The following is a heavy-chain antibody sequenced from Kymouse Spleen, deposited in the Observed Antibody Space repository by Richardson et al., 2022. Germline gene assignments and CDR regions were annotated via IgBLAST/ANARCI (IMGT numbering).Heavy chain of an antibody. J-gene: IGHJ3*02. D-gene: IGHD1-7*01. CDR2: ISYDGSNK. V-gene: IGHV3-30*18. Sequence: QVQLVESGGGVVQPGRSLRLSCAASGFTFSSYGMHWVRQAPGKGLEWVAVISYDGSNKYYADSVKGRFTISRDNSKNTLYLQMNSLRAEDTAVYYCAKDRGLELDAFDIWGQGTMVTVSS. CDR3: AKDRGLELDAFDI. CDR1: GFTFSSYG.